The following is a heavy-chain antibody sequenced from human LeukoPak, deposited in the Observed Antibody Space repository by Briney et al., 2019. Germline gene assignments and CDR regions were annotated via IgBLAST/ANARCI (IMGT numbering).Heavy chain of an antibody. Sequence: SETLSLTCTVSGGSISSYYGGWIWQPPGKTLEWIGYIYYNGATGYNPSLTSRVTITVDTSKNQFSLKLTSVTAADTAVYYCARSYDSRGYFYYGMDVWGQWTTVTVSS. CDR3: ARSYDSRGYFYYGMDV. V-gene: IGHV4-59*01. CDR2: IYYNGAT. CDR1: GGSISSYY. J-gene: IGHJ6*02. D-gene: IGHD3-22*01.